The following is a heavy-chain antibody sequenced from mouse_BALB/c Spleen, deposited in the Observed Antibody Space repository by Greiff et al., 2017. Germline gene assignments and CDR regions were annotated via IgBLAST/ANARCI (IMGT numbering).Heavy chain of an antibody. CDR1: GFTFSSYA. D-gene: IGHD4-1*01. J-gene: IGHJ3*01. CDR3: ARGGNWDWFAY. Sequence: EVQGVESGGGLVKPGGSLKLSCAASGFTFSSYAMSWVRQSPEKRLEWVAEISSGGSYTYYPDTVTGRFTISRDNAKNTLYLEMSSLRSEDTAMYYCARGGNWDWFAYWGQGTLVTVSA. V-gene: IGHV5-9-4*01. CDR2: ISSGGSYT.